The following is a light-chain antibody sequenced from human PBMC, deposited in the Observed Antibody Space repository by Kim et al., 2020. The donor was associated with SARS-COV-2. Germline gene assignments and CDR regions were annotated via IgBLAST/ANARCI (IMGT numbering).Light chain of an antibody. V-gene: IGKV1-27*01. CDR3: QEYKSARWT. CDR1: RDIRNS. CDR2: AAS. Sequence: ASVGDSVPIACRARRDIRNSLAWYQHKPGKPPKLLVYAASALQSGVPSRFSGSGSGTDFALRISSLQPEDVATYFCQEYKSARWTFGQGTKVDIK. J-gene: IGKJ1*01.